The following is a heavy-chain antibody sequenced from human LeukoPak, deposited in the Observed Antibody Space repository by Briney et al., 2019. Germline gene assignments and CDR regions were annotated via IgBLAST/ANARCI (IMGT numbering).Heavy chain of an antibody. CDR2: INPHSGGA. D-gene: IGHD4-23*01. V-gene: IGHV1-2*02. J-gene: IGHJ3*02. CDR1: VYTFTAYY. Sequence: ASVKVSCKASVYTFTAYYINWVRQAPGQGLEWMGWINPHSGGAVYAQGFQRRVTMTRDTSISTAYMELSRLRSDDTAVYYCTRFEDYGGNRDVFDIWGQGTMVTVSS. CDR3: TRFEDYGGNRDVFDI.